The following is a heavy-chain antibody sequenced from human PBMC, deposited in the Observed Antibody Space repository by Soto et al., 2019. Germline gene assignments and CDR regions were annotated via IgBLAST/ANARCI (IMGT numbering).Heavy chain of an antibody. J-gene: IGHJ4*02. CDR1: GFTFSSYA. V-gene: IGHV3-30-3*01. CDR2: ISYDGSNK. CDR3: ARGSRLGTAMVPAKN. Sequence: PGGSLRLSCAASGFTFSSYAMHWVRQAPGKGLEWVAVISYDGSNKYYADSVKGRFTISRDNSKNTLYLQMNSLRAEDTAVYYCARGSRLGTAMVPAKNWGQGTLVTVSS. D-gene: IGHD5-18*01.